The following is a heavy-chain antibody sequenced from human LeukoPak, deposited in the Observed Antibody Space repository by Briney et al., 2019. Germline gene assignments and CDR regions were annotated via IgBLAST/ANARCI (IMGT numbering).Heavy chain of an antibody. J-gene: IGHJ4*02. CDR3: SKCSSPSCYTFDY. Sequence: PGGSLRLSCAASGFTFSSYAMSWVRQAPGKGLEWVSVINGIGGSTYYADSVKGRFTISRDNSKNTLYLQVNSLRAEDTAVYYCSKCSSPSCYTFDYWGQGTLVTVSS. V-gene: IGHV3-23*01. CDR1: GFTFSSYA. CDR2: INGIGGST. D-gene: IGHD2-2*02.